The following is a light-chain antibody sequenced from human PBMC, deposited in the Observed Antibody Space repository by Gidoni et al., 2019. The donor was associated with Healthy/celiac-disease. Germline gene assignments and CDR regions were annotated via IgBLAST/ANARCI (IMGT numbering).Light chain of an antibody. CDR3: QQYYSYQLT. CDR2: AAS. J-gene: IGKJ3*01. Sequence: AVSLTPSPSSFSASTGDRVTITSRASQGISSYLAWYQQQPGKDPKLLIYAASTWQSGVASRFSGSGSGTDVTLTISCLQSEDVATNYCQQYYSYQLTFGPGTKVDIK. CDR1: QGISSY. V-gene: IGKV1-8*01.